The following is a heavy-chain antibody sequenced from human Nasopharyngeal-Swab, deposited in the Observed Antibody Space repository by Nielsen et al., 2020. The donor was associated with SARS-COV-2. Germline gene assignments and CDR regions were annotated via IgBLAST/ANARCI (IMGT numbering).Heavy chain of an antibody. J-gene: IGHJ4*02. V-gene: IGHV3-30*02. CDR3: AKDEDRDGYGDFCLDY. CDR1: GFTFSSYG. Sequence: GESLKIFCAASGFTFSSYGMHWVRQAPGKGLEWVAFIRYDGSNKYYADSVKGRFTISRDNSKNTLYLQMNTLRAEDTAVYYCAKDEDRDGYGDFCLDYWGQGTLVTVSS. CDR2: IRYDGSNK. D-gene: IGHD4-17*01.